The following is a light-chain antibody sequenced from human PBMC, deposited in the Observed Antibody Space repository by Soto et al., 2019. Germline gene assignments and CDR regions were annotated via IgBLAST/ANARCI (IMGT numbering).Light chain of an antibody. CDR1: SSDVGAYNY. Sequence: QSALTQPASVSGSPGQSITISCSGTSSDVGAYNYVSWYQQHPGKAPKLMMYEVSHRPSGASNRFSGSKSGNTASLTISGLQAEDEADYYCSSYTTSTTLIFGGGTKVTVL. J-gene: IGLJ2*01. V-gene: IGLV2-14*01. CDR2: EVS. CDR3: SSYTTSTTLI.